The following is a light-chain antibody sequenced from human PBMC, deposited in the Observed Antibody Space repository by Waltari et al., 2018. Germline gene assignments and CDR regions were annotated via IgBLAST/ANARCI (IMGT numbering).Light chain of an antibody. Sequence: VLTQSPGTLSLSPGERATLSCRASQTIPSRYLAWYQQRPGQAPRLLLYGSSSRATGIPDRFSGSGSGTDFTLTISRLEPEDCAVYYCQQYGTSPPWTFGPGTKVEIK. CDR3: QQYGTSPPWT. V-gene: IGKV3-20*01. J-gene: IGKJ1*01. CDR2: GSS. CDR1: QTIPSRY.